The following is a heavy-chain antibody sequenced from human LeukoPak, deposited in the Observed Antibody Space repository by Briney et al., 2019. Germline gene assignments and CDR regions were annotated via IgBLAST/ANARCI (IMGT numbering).Heavy chain of an antibody. CDR1: GFTFSSYG. CDR2: ISYDGSNK. V-gene: IGHV3-30*18. D-gene: IGHD2-21*02. CDR3: AKPDCGGDCYSGYYFDY. J-gene: IGHJ4*02. Sequence: PGGSLRLSCAASGFTFSSYGMHWVRQAPGKGLEWVAVISYDGSNKYYADSVKGRFTISRDNSKNTLYLQMNSLRAEDTAVYYCAKPDCGGDCYSGYYFDYWGQGTLVTVSS.